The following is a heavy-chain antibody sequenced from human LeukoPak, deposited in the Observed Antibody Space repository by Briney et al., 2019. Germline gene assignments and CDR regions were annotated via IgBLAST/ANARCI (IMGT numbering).Heavy chain of an antibody. Sequence: PSETLSLTCAVYGGSFSGYYWSWIRQPPGKGLEWIGEINHSGSTNYNPSLKSRVTISVDTSKNQFSLKLSSVTAADTAVYYCARGAWGVVVPAAPYYFDYWAREPWSPSPQ. V-gene: IGHV4-34*01. CDR1: GGSFSGYY. CDR2: INHSGST. J-gene: IGHJ4*02. D-gene: IGHD2-2*01. CDR3: ARGAWGVVVPAAPYYFDY.